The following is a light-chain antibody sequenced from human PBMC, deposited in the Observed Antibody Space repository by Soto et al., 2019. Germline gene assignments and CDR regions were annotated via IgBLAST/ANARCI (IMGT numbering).Light chain of an antibody. CDR1: QSVSSY. CDR2: DAS. V-gene: IGKV3-11*01. J-gene: IGKJ2*01. Sequence: EIVLTQSPATLSLSPGERATLSCRASQSVSSYLAWYQQKPGQAPRLLIYDASNRATGIPARFSGSGSGTDFTLTISSLEPEDFAVYYCQLRSNLHTYSFAQGPRQDI. CDR3: QLRSNLHTYS.